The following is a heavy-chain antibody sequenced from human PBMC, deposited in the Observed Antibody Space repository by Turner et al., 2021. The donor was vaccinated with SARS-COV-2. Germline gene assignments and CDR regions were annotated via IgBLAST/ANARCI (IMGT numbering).Heavy chain of an antibody. J-gene: IGHJ5*02. D-gene: IGHD6-19*01. CDR1: GGSIRSNGYY. CDR2: IYYGGST. Sequence: QLQLQESGPGLVKPSETLSLTCTVSGGSIRSNGYYWGWFRQPPGKGLEWIGSIYYGGSTYFNPSFKSRATISADMPKNQFSLRLTSLTAADTAVYSCSRRGLAVAATWGQGTLVTVSS. V-gene: IGHV4-39*01. CDR3: SRRGLAVAAT.